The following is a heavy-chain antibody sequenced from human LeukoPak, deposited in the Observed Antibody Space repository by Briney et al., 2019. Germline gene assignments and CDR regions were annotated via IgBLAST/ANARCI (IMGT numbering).Heavy chain of an antibody. J-gene: IGHJ4*02. Sequence: PGGSLRLSCAASGFTFSSYGMHWFRQAPGKGLEWVAFIRYDGSTKHYADSVKGRFTISRDNSKNTLYLQMNSLRAEDTAVYYCAKDRVVVAARFDYWGQGTLVTVSS. CDR2: IRYDGSTK. D-gene: IGHD2-15*01. CDR1: GFTFSSYG. V-gene: IGHV3-30*02. CDR3: AKDRVVVAARFDY.